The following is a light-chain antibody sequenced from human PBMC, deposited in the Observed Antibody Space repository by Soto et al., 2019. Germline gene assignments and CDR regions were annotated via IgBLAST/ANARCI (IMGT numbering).Light chain of an antibody. V-gene: IGLV1-44*01. CDR2: SHD. CDR3: AAWDDSLNAWV. CDR1: RSNVGRNS. Sequence: QSAVTQPPSASQTPGQRVTISCSGSRSNVGRNSVSWYQHVPGTAPKLLIYSHDQRPSGVPDRISASRSGTAASLAISGLRSEDEAFYYCAAWDDSLNAWVFGGGTKLTVL. J-gene: IGLJ3*02.